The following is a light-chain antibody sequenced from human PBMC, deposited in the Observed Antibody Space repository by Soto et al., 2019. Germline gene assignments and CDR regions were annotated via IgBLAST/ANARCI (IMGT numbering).Light chain of an antibody. CDR1: SSDVGGYNS. Sequence: QSALTQPRSVSGSPGQSVTISCTGTSSDVGGYNSVSWYQHHPGKAPKLMIYDVTKRPSGVPDRFSGSKSGNTASLTISGLQAEDKADYYCCSYAGSRVVFGGGTKLTVL. CDR2: DVT. J-gene: IGLJ2*01. V-gene: IGLV2-11*01. CDR3: CSYAGSRVV.